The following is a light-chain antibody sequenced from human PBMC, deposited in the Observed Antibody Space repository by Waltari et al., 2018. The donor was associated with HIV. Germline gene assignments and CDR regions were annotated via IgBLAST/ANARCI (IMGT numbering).Light chain of an antibody. Sequence: DIQMTQFPSSLSASVGDRITVTCRASQSITDYLNWYHHKQGKAPRLLIYGTSRLQSGVPTRFSGSGSGTDFTLTIGSLQPEDVATYYCQQTYSTPWTFGQGTKVEFK. CDR3: QQTYSTPWT. J-gene: IGKJ1*01. CDR2: GTS. V-gene: IGKV1-39*01. CDR1: QSITDY.